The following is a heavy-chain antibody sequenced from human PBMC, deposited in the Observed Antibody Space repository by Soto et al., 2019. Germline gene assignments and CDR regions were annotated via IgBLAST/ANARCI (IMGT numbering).Heavy chain of an antibody. Sequence: LGGSLRLSCAASGFTFSNAWMSWVRQAPGKGLEWVGRIKSKTDGGTTDYAAPVKGRFTISRDDSKNTLYLQMNSLKTEDTAVYYCTTGSPYGDYYYYYGMDVWGQGTTVTVSS. D-gene: IGHD4-17*01. V-gene: IGHV3-15*01. CDR2: IKSKTDGGTT. J-gene: IGHJ6*02. CDR1: GFTFSNAW. CDR3: TTGSPYGDYYYYYGMDV.